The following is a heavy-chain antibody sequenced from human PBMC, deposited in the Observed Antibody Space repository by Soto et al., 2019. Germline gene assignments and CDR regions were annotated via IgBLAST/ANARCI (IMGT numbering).Heavy chain of an antibody. D-gene: IGHD6-13*01. CDR3: AKEGSRGSSWYMYNWFDP. J-gene: IGHJ5*02. CDR1: GFTFSSYW. V-gene: IGHV3-7*03. CDR2: IKQDGSEK. Sequence: EVQLVESGGGLVQPGGSLRLSCAASGFTFSSYWMTWVRQAPGKGLEWVANIKQDGSEKYYVDSVKGRFTISRNNAKNSLYLQMNSLRAEDTAVYYCAKEGSRGSSWYMYNWFDPWCQGTLVTVSS.